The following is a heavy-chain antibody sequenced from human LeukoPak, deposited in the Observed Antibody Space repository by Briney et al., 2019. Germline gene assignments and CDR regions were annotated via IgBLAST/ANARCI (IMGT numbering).Heavy chain of an antibody. CDR2: MNPNSGNT. CDR3: ARGANYYDSSGPYGGI. D-gene: IGHD3-22*01. Sequence: GASVKVSCKASVYTFTSYDINWVRQATGQGLEWMGWMNPNSGNTGYAQKFQGRVTMTRNTSISTAYMELSSLRSEDTAVYYCARGANYYDSSGPYGGIWGQGTMVTVSS. CDR1: VYTFTSYD. J-gene: IGHJ3*02. V-gene: IGHV1-8*01.